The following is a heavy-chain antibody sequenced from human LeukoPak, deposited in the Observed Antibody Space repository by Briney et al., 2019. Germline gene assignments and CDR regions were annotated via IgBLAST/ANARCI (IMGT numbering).Heavy chain of an antibody. J-gene: IGHJ4*02. CDR1: GFTFSSYT. CDR3: ARVPHYRLERIYFFDY. V-gene: IGHV3-7*03. D-gene: IGHD1-1*01. CDR2: IKQDVSEK. Sequence: GGSLRLSCTVSGFTFSSYTMTWVRQAPGKGLEWVANIKQDVSEKYYVDSVKGRFTISRDNAKNSLYLQMNSLRAEDTAVYYCARVPHYRLERIYFFDYWGQGTLVTVSS.